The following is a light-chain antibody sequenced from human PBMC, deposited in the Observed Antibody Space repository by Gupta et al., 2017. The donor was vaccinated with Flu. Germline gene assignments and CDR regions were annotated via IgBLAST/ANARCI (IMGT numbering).Light chain of an antibody. Sequence: QSALTQPAPVSGSPGQSITISCTGTTSNVGSYNLVSWYQQHPGKAPKVMIYEGSKRPSGVSNRFSGSKSGNTASLTISGLQAEDEADYYCCSYAGSRTYVFGTGTKVTVL. J-gene: IGLJ1*01. CDR1: TSNVGSYNL. CDR2: EGS. CDR3: CSYAGSRTYV. V-gene: IGLV2-23*01.